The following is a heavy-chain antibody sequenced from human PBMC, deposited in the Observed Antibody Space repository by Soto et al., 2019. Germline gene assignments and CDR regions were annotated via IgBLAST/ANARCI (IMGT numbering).Heavy chain of an antibody. D-gene: IGHD4-17*01. Sequence: VQLVESGGGVVLPGRSLRLSCEGSGFSFSAYAMHWVRQAPGKGLEWVAVISYDGLTTTHADAVKGRFTISRDNSKKTLYLLMSNLTPEDTAVYYCARQRDYGDNSGAPWGQGTLVTVSS. CDR3: ARQRDYGDNSGAP. CDR1: GFSFSAYA. V-gene: IGHV3-30-3*01. CDR2: ISYDGLTT. J-gene: IGHJ5*02.